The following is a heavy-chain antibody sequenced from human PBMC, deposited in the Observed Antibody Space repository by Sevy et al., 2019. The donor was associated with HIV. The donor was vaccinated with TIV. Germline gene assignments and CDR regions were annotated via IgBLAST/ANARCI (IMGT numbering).Heavy chain of an antibody. J-gene: IGHJ6*02. Sequence: GGSLRLSCAASGFTVSSNYMSWVRQAPGKGLEWVSVIYSGGSTYYADSVKGRFTISRDNSKNRLYLQMNSLRAEDTAVYYCAGDGSSYYYVGGMDVWGQGTTVTVSS. CDR1: GFTVSSNY. D-gene: IGHD3-10*02. CDR3: AGDGSSYYYVGGMDV. V-gene: IGHV3-53*01. CDR2: IYSGGST.